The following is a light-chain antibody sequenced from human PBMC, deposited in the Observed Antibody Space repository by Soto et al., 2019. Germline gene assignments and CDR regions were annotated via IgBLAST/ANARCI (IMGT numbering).Light chain of an antibody. CDR2: EVS. V-gene: IGLV2-14*01. CDR1: SSDVGGYNY. J-gene: IGLJ3*02. Sequence: QSALTQPASVSGSPGQSITISCTGTSSDVGGYNYVSWYQQHPAKAPKLMIYEVSNRPSGVSHRFSGSKSGNTASLTISGLQAEDEADYYCISYTTSSTLVFGGGTKRPS. CDR3: ISYTTSSTLV.